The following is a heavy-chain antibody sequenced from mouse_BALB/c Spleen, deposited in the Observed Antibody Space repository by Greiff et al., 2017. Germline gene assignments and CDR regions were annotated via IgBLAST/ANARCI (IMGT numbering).Heavy chain of an antibody. J-gene: IGHJ3*01. CDR2: INPSSGYT. V-gene: IGHV1-4*02. CDR1: GYTFTSYT. CDR3: ARETYYGSSYVAWFAY. Sequence: VQLVESAAELARPGASVKMSCKASGYTFTSYTMHWVKQRPGQGLEWIGYINPSSGYTEYNQKFKDKTTLTADKSSSTAYMQLSSLTSEDSAVYYCARETYYGSSYVAWFAYWGQGTLVTVSA. D-gene: IGHD1-1*01.